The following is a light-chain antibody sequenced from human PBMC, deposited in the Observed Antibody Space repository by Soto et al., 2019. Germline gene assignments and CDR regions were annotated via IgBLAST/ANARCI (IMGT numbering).Light chain of an antibody. CDR1: QSVSSNY. V-gene: IGKV3-20*01. J-gene: IGKJ1*01. Sequence: EIVLTQSPGTLSLSPGERATLSCRASQSVSSNYLAWYQQKRGQALRLLIYGASSRATGIPTRFSGSGSGTDFTLTISRLEPEDFAVYYCQQYDTSPRTFGQGTKV. CDR3: QQYDTSPRT. CDR2: GAS.